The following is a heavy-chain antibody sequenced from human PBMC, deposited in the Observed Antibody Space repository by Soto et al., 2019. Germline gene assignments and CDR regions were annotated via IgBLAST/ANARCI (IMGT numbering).Heavy chain of an antibody. J-gene: IGHJ4*02. D-gene: IGHD6-13*01. Sequence: ASVKVSCKASGGTFSSYTISWVRQAPGQGLEWMGRIIPILGIANYAQKFQGRITITADKSTSTAYMELSSLRSEDTAVYYCARMGGAAAGTNYWGQGTLVTVSS. CDR3: ARMGGAAAGTNY. V-gene: IGHV1-69*02. CDR1: GGTFSSYT. CDR2: IIPILGIA.